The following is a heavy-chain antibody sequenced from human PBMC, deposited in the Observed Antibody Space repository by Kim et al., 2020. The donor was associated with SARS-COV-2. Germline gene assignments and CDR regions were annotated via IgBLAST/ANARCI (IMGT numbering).Heavy chain of an antibody. J-gene: IGHJ4*02. CDR3: ARDEGRDNSIDS. V-gene: IGHV3-33*01. CDR1: GFTLKSYG. CDR2: IWDDGKVK. Sequence: GGSLRLSCAASGFTLKSYGMHWVRQAPGKGLEWVAVIWDDGKVKNYVDSVKGRFTISRDNSKNTLYLQMNSQRAEDTAVYYCARDEGRDNSIDSWGQGTLVTVAS. D-gene: IGHD2-21*02.